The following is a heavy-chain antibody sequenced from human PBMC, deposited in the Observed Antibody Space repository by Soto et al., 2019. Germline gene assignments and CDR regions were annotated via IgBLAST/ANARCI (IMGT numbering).Heavy chain of an antibody. J-gene: IGHJ4*02. V-gene: IGHV4-59*01. Sequence: SETLSLTCTVSGGSISSYYWSWIRQPPGKGLEWIGYIYYSGSTNYNPSLKSRVTISVDTSKNQFSLKLSSVTAADTAVYYCARDRSYGDYYFDYWGQGTLVTVSS. CDR1: GGSISSYY. CDR3: ARDRSYGDYYFDY. D-gene: IGHD4-17*01. CDR2: IYYSGST.